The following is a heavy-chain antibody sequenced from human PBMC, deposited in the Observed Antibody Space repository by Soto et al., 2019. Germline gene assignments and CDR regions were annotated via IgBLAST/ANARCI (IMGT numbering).Heavy chain of an antibody. J-gene: IGHJ4*02. CDR2: ISGSGGTT. CDR3: AKQVASGTALYDY. CDR1: GFTFRTYA. Sequence: EVQLLESGGDLVQPGGSLRLSCAASGFTFRTYAMGWARQAPGKGLEWVSVISGSGGTTYYADSVKGRFTISRDNSKNTLYLQMVSLRYEDTAVYYCAKQVASGTALYDYWGQGSLVTVSS. V-gene: IGHV3-23*01. D-gene: IGHD6-13*01.